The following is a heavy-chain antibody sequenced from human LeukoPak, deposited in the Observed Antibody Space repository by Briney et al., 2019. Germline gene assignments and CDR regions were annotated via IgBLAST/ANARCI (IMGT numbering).Heavy chain of an antibody. D-gene: IGHD6-13*01. CDR2: INTDGSST. Sequence: GGSLRLSCAASGFTFSSYWMHWVRQAPRMGLVWVSRINTDGSSTTYADSVKGRFTISRDNAKNTLYLQMNSLRAEDTAVYYCARDRIADYWGQGTLVTVSS. V-gene: IGHV3-74*01. CDR3: ARDRIADY. J-gene: IGHJ4*02. CDR1: GFTFSSYW.